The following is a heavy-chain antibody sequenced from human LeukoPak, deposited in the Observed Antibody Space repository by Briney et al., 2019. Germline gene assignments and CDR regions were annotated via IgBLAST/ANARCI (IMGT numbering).Heavy chain of an antibody. CDR1: GFTFSSHW. CDR2: IKDDGSHT. Sequence: GGSLRLSCAASGFTFSSHWMHWVRQAPGKGLVWVSRIKDDGSHTNYADSVKGRFTISRDNAKNTPSLQMNSLRAEDTAVYYCARGSGIITGIDEWGQGTLVTVSS. V-gene: IGHV3-74*01. CDR3: ARGSGIITGIDE. J-gene: IGHJ4*02. D-gene: IGHD6-25*01.